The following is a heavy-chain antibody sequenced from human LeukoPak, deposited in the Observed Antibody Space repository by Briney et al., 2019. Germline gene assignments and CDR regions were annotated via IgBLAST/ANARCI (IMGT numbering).Heavy chain of an antibody. CDR3: ARALNPYYNYMHV. J-gene: IGHJ6*03. CDR1: GGSFSGYY. D-gene: IGHD1-14*01. Sequence: KPSETLPLTCAVYGGSFSGYYCSWTRQPPGKGLEWIGEINHSGSTNYNPSLKSRVTISVDTSKNQFSLKLSSVTAADPAVYYCARALNPYYNYMHVWRKGTTLTVSS. V-gene: IGHV4-34*01. CDR2: INHSGST.